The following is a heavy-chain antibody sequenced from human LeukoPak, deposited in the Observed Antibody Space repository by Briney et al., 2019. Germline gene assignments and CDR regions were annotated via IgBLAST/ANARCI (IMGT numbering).Heavy chain of an antibody. CDR3: ARDVGYCSSTSCQREFDY. V-gene: IGHV1-8*01. CDR2: MNPNSGNT. D-gene: IGHD2-2*01. CDR1: GYTFTSYD. J-gene: IGHJ4*02. Sequence: ASVEVSCKASGYTFTSYDINWVRQATGQGLEWMGWMNPNSGNTGYAQKFQGRVTMTRNTSISTAYMELSSLRSEDTAVYYCARDVGYCSSTSCQREFDYWGQGTLVTVSS.